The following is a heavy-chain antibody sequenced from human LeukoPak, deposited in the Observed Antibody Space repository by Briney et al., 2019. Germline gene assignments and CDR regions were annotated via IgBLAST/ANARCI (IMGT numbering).Heavy chain of an antibody. D-gene: IGHD2-2*01. Sequence: GGSLRLSCVASRITFRHHAMNWVRQAPGKGLEWVSSIFDSGAPSYYSDSVKGRFTISRDNSKNTLYLQMNSLRAEDTAVYYCARDPEGVVPAASFDYWGQGTLVTVSS. CDR3: ARDPEGVVPAASFDY. J-gene: IGHJ4*02. V-gene: IGHV3-23*01. CDR1: RITFRHHA. CDR2: IFDSGAPS.